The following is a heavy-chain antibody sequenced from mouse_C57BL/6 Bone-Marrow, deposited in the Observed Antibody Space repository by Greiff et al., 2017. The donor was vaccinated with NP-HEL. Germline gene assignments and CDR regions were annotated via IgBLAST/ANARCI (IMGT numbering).Heavy chain of an antibody. CDR2: SRNKANDYTT. J-gene: IGHJ4*01. V-gene: IGHV7-1*01. Sequence: EVNVVESGGGLVQSGRSLRLSCATSGFTFSDFYMEWVRQAPGKGLEWIAASRNKANDYTTEYSASVKGRFIVSRDTSQSILYLQMNALRAEDTAIYYCARDGGVYYAMDYWGQGTSVTVSS. CDR1: GFTFSDFY. CDR3: ARDGGVYYAMDY.